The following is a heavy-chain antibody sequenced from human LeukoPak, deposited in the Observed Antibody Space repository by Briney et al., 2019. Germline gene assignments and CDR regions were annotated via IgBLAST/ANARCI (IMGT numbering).Heavy chain of an antibody. CDR1: GFRFDDHV. D-gene: IGHD1-1*01. CDR2: ISWNSGDI. CDR3: AKDLGTGTTIGR. V-gene: IGHV3-9*01. J-gene: IGHJ5*02. Sequence: GGSLRLSCAVSGFRFDDHVMHWVRQAPGKGLEWVSGISWNSGDIGYADSVKGRFTVSRDDAKNSLYLQMNSLRVEDTALYYCAKDLGTGTTIGRWGQGTLVIVSS.